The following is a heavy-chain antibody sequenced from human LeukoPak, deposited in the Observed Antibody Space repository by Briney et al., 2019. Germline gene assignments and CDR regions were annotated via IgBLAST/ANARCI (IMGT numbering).Heavy chain of an antibody. CDR3: ARPDYDSSGYADY. Sequence: GGYLRLYCAASGFTFSSYGMHWVRQAPGKGLEWVVVIWFDGSNKYYADSVKGRFTISRDNSKNKLYLQMNSLRGEDTAVYYCARPDYDSSGYADYWGQGTLVTVSS. J-gene: IGHJ4*02. CDR2: IWFDGSNK. CDR1: GFTFSSYG. D-gene: IGHD3-22*01. V-gene: IGHV3-33*01.